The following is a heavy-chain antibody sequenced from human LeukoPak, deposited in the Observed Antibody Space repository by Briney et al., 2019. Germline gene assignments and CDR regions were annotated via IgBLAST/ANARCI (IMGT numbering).Heavy chain of an antibody. Sequence: GGSLRLSCTASGFTFSSYGINWVRQAPGKGLEWVAFIRYDGSNKYYADSVKGRFTISRDNSKNTLYLQMNSLRAEDTAVYYCAKDPRYCSGGSCYFWFDPWGQGTLVTVSS. D-gene: IGHD2-15*01. CDR1: GFTFSSYG. V-gene: IGHV3-30*02. CDR2: IRYDGSNK. CDR3: AKDPRYCSGGSCYFWFDP. J-gene: IGHJ5*02.